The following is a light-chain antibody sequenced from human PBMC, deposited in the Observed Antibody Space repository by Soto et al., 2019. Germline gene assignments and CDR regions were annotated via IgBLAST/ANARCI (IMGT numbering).Light chain of an antibody. V-gene: IGKV3-20*01. CDR2: GAS. J-gene: IGKJ2*01. CDR1: QSVSSNY. Sequence: EIVLTQSPGTLSLSPGERAILSCRASQSVSSNYLAWYQQKPGQAPRLLIYGASSRATGIPDRFSGSGSGTDFTLTISRLEPEDFAVYYCQHYGRSAYTFGQGTTLEIK. CDR3: QHYGRSAYT.